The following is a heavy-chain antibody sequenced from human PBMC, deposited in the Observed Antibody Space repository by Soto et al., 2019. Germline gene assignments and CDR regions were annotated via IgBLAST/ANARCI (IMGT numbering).Heavy chain of an antibody. V-gene: IGHV4-34*01. CDR3: ARGRKEQLVRSRYNWFDP. CDR2: ISHSGST. CDR1: GGSFSGYY. Sequence: QVQLQQWGAGLLQPSETLSLTCAVYGGSFSGYYWNWIRQPPGKGLEWIGEISHSGSTDYNPSLKSRVTISVDTSKNQFSLKLSSVTAADTDVYYCARGRKEQLVRSRYNWFDPWGQGTLVTVSS. D-gene: IGHD6-6*01. J-gene: IGHJ5*02.